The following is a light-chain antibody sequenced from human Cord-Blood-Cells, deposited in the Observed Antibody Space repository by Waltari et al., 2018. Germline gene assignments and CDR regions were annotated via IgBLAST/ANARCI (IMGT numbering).Light chain of an antibody. Sequence: SYELTQPPSVSVSPGQTARITCSGDALPKKYASWYQQKSGQAPVLGIYEDSKRPSGIPERFSGSSSGTMATLTISGAQVEDEADYYCYSTDSSGNHWVFGGGTKLTVL. J-gene: IGLJ3*02. CDR2: EDS. CDR3: YSTDSSGNHWV. CDR1: ALPKKY. V-gene: IGLV3-10*01.